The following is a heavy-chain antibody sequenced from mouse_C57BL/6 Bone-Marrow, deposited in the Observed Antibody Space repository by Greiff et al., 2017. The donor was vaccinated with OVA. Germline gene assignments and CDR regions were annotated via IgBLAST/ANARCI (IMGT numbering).Heavy chain of an antibody. J-gene: IGHJ2*01. CDR1: GYTFTSYD. V-gene: IGHV1-85*01. CDR2: IYPRDGST. CDR3: ARPITTVVARYYFDY. Sequence: QVQLQQSGPELVKPGASVKLSCKASGYTFTSYDINWVKQRPGQGLEWIGWIYPRDGSTKYNEKFKGKATLTVDTSSSTAYMELHSLTSEDSAVYFCARPITTVVARYYFDYWGQGTTLTVSS. D-gene: IGHD1-1*01.